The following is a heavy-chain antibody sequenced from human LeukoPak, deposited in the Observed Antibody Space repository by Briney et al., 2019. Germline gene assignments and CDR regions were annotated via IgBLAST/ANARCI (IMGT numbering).Heavy chain of an antibody. CDR3: TRENTAKVSRSVRYYGMDV. CDR2: IRSKAYGGTT. Sequence: GGSLRLSCTASGFTFGDYAMSWVRQAPGKGLEWVGFIRSKAYGGTTEYAASVKGRFTISRDDSKSIAYLQMNSLKTEDTALYYCTRENTAKVSRSVRYYGMDVWGQGTLVTVSS. D-gene: IGHD5-18*01. J-gene: IGHJ6*02. CDR1: GFTFGDYA. V-gene: IGHV3-49*04.